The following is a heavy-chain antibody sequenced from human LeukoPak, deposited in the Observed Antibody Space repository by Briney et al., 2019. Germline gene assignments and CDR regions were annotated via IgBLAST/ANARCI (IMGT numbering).Heavy chain of an antibody. J-gene: IGHJ4*02. V-gene: IGHV3-30*03. CDR1: GFTFSSYG. Sequence: PGGSLRLSCAASGFTFSSYGMHWVRQAPGKGLEWVAVISYDGSNKYYADSVKGRFTISRDNSKNTLYLQMNSLRAEDTAVYYCARDTRGYCGGDCYLDYWGQGTLVTVSS. D-gene: IGHD2-21*02. CDR2: ISYDGSNK. CDR3: ARDTRGYCGGDCYLDY.